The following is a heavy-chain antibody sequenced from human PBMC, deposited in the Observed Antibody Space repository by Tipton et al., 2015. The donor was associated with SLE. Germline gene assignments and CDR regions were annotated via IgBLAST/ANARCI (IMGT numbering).Heavy chain of an antibody. D-gene: IGHD3-3*01. J-gene: IGHJ6*03. CDR2: IYISGST. Sequence: LRLSCTVSGGSLSSGGYYWSWIRQPAGKGLEWIGRIYISGSTNYNPSLKSRVTISVDTSKNQFSLKLRSVTAADTAAYYCARGGDFWSGPTSYYYYYYYMDVWGKGTTVTVSS. CDR1: GGSLSSGGYY. CDR3: ARGGDFWSGPTSYYYYYYYMDV. V-gene: IGHV4-61*02.